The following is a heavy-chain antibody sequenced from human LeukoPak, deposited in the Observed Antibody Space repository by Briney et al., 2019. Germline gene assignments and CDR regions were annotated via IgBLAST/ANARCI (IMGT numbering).Heavy chain of an antibody. D-gene: IGHD6-19*01. Sequence: PGGSLRLSCAASGFTFSSYWISWVRQAPGKGLEWVANIKQDGSEKYYVDSVKGRFTISRDNAKNSLYLQMNSLRAEDTAVYYCARDLSRWQWLDYWGQGTLVTVSS. CDR2: IKQDGSEK. V-gene: IGHV3-7*01. CDR1: GFTFSSYW. CDR3: ARDLSRWQWLDY. J-gene: IGHJ4*02.